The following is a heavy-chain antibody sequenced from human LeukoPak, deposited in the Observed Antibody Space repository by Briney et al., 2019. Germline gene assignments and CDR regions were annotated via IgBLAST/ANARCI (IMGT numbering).Heavy chain of an antibody. CDR1: GGSISSYY. Sequence: SETLSLTCTVSGGSISSYYWSWIRRPPGKGLEWIGYIYYSGSTNYNPSLKSRVTISVDTSKNQFSLKLSSVTAADTAVYYCAGRTGTLDYWGQGTLVTVSS. CDR2: IYYSGST. CDR3: AGRTGTLDY. J-gene: IGHJ4*02. V-gene: IGHV4-59*08. D-gene: IGHD1-7*01.